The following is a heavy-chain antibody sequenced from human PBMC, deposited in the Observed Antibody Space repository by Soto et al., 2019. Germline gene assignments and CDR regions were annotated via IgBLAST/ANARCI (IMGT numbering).Heavy chain of an antibody. CDR1: GGSISSSSYY. Sequence: SETLSLTCTVSGGSISSSSYYWGWIRQPPGKGLEWIGSIYYSGNTYYNPSLKSRVTISVDTSKKQFSLKLSSVTAADTAVYYCARGPRITISNFDYWGQGTLVTVSS. J-gene: IGHJ4*02. CDR2: IYYSGNT. CDR3: ARGPRITISNFDY. D-gene: IGHD3-9*01. V-gene: IGHV4-39*01.